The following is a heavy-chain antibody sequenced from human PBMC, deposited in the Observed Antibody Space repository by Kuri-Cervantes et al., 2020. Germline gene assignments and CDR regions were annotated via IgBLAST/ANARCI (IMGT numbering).Heavy chain of an antibody. J-gene: IGHJ6*03. CDR3: ARLPYYGYYYYMDV. D-gene: IGHD3-10*01. CDR2: IYHSGST. CDR1: GGSISSSNW. V-gene: IGHV4-4*02. Sequence: GSLRLSCAVSGGSISSSNWWSWVRRPPGKGLEWIGEIYHSGSTNYNPSLKSRVTISVDKSKNQFSLQLSSVTPEDTAVYYCARLPYYGYYYYMDVWGKGTTVTVSS.